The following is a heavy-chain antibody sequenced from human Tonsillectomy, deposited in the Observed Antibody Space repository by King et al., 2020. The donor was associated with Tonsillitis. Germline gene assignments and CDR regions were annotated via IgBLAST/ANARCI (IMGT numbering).Heavy chain of an antibody. J-gene: IGHJ4*02. Sequence: QLVQSGAEVKKPGASVKVSCKASGYTFTSYGISWGRQAPGQGLEWMGWISAYNGDTNYAQKLQGRVTMTTDTSTSTVYMELRSRSSDDTAVYYCARDLARLGYSYGYCGYWGQGTLVTVSS. CDR1: GYTFTSYG. V-gene: IGHV1-18*04. CDR3: ARDLARLGYSYGYCGY. D-gene: IGHD5-18*01. CDR2: ISAYNGDT.